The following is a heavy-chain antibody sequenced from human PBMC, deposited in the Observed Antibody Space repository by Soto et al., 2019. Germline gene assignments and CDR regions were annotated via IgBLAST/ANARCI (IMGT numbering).Heavy chain of an antibody. V-gene: IGHV4-30-4*01. CDR1: GGSISSGDYY. Sequence: QVQLQESGPGLVKPSQTLSLTCTVSGGSISSGDYYWSWIRQPPGKGLEWIGYVHYSGTTYYNPSLKRRVTISLDTSKNQFSLKLSSVTAADTAVYYCATLIAAAGTFNWFDPWGQGTLVTVSS. J-gene: IGHJ5*02. CDR2: VHYSGTT. CDR3: ATLIAAAGTFNWFDP. D-gene: IGHD6-13*01.